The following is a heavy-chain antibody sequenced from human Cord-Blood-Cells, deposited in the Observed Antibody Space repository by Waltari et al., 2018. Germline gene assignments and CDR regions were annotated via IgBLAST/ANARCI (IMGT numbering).Heavy chain of an antibody. CDR1: GFTFSSYA. Sequence: EVQLLESGGGLVQPGGSLRLSYAASGFTFSSYAMCWVRQAPGKGLAWVSAISGSGGSTYYSDSVKGRFTISRDNSKNTLYLQMNSLRAEDTAVYYCAKKWYFDLWGRGTLVTVSS. V-gene: IGHV3-23*01. CDR3: AKKWYFDL. J-gene: IGHJ2*01. CDR2: ISGSGGST.